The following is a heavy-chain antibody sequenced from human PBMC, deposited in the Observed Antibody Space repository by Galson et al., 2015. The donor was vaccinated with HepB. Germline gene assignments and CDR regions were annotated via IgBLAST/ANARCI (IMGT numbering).Heavy chain of an antibody. CDR3: ARDIAVADNFDI. CDR1: GYTFTSYY. Sequence: SVKVSCKASGYTFTSYYMHWVQQAPGQGLEWMGIINPSGGSTSYAQKFQGRVTMTRDTSTSTVYMELSSPRSEDTAVYYCARDIAVADNFDIWGRGTMVTVSS. D-gene: IGHD6-19*01. CDR2: INPSGGST. V-gene: IGHV1-46*01. J-gene: IGHJ3*02.